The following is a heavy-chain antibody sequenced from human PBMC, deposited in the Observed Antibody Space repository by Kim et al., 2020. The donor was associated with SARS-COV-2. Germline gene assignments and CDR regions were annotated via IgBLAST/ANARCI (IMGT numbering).Heavy chain of an antibody. V-gene: IGHV1-3*01. CDR1: GYTFTSYA. D-gene: IGHD3-22*01. CDR2: INAGNGNT. CDR3: ARAPGYYYVLDAFDI. J-gene: IGHJ3*02. Sequence: ASVKVSCKASGYTFTSYAMHWVRQAPGQRLEWMGWINAGNGNTKYSQKFQGRVTITRDTSASTAYMELSSLRSEDTAVYYCARAPGYYYVLDAFDIWGQGTMVTVSS.